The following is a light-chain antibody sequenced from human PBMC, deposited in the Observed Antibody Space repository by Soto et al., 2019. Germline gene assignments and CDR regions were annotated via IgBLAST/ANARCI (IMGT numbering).Light chain of an antibody. Sequence: DIQMTQSPSTLSASVGDRVTITCRASQSISVWLAWYQQKAGKAPNLLIYKASRLESGVPSRFSGSGSGTDFTLTISSLEPEDFAFYYCLQRSNWPPILSFGGGTKVDIK. CDR1: QSISVW. V-gene: IGKV1-5*03. J-gene: IGKJ4*01. CDR2: KAS. CDR3: LQRSNWPPILS.